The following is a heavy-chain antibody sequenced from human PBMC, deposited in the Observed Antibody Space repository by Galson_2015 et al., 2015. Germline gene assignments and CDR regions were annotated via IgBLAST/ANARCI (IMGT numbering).Heavy chain of an antibody. CDR3: ARGADKYYFDY. V-gene: IGHV5-51*01. D-gene: IGHD3-9*01. J-gene: IGHJ4*02. CDR1: GHSFTSNW. CDR2: IYPDDSDT. Sequence: QSGAEVKKPGESLKISCKGSGHSFTSNWIGWVRQMPGKGLEWMGIIYPDDSDTRYSPSFQGHVTISADRSISTAFLQWSSLKASDTAMYYCARGADKYYFDYWGQGTLVTVSS.